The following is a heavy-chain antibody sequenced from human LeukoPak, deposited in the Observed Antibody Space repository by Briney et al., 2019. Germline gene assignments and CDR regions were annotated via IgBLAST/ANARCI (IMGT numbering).Heavy chain of an antibody. CDR2: VNHSGST. CDR3: VRHDFDTYIPLEP. CDR1: GGSFSGYY. D-gene: IGHD3-22*01. J-gene: IGHJ5*02. V-gene: IGHV4-34*01. Sequence: PSETLSLTCGVYGGSFSGYYWTWVRQPPGKGLEWIGEVNHSGSTYYNPSLKSRVTISVDTSKNQFSLRLNSVTVADTAIYYCVRHDFDTYIPLEPWGQGTLVTVSS.